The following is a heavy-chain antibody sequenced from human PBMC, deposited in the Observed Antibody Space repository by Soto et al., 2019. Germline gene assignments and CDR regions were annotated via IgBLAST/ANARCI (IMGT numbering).Heavy chain of an antibody. CDR3: ARVRYDRSGFDH. Sequence: QVQLQESGPGLVRPSGALSDTCAVSGDSISRSHWWSWVRQSPGKGLEWIGEISHSGITNYNPSLKSRVTISGDKSKNQLSLKLTSVTAADTAVYYCARVRYDRSGFDHWGQGTLVSVSS. CDR1: GDSISRSHW. V-gene: IGHV4-4*02. CDR2: ISHSGIT. J-gene: IGHJ4*02. D-gene: IGHD3-22*01.